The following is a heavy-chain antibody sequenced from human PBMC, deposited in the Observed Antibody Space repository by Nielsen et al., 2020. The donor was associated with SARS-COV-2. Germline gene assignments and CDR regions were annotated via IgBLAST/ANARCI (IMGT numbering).Heavy chain of an antibody. Sequence: GESLKISCAASGFTFSNAWMTWVRQAPGKGLEWVSTIGGSGGDTFYADSVKGRFTISRDNSKSTLYLQLNSLRAEDTAVYYCTKWDTALTYWGQGTLVTVSS. J-gene: IGHJ4*02. D-gene: IGHD5-18*01. CDR3: TKWDTALTY. V-gene: IGHV3-23*01. CDR1: GFTFSNAW. CDR2: IGGSGGDT.